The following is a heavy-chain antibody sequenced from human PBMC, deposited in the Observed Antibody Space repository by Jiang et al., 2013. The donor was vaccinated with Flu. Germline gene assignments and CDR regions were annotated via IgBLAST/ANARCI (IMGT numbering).Heavy chain of an antibody. V-gene: IGHV4-39*01. J-gene: IGHJ4*02. CDR3: ARFGGFGELLHDY. Sequence: GPGLVKPSETLSLTCTVSGGSISSTTYYWGWIRQSPGKGLEWIGSIYYSGSTYYNASLKSRVTISVDTSKDQFSLRLSSVTAADTSIYYCARFGGFGELLHDYWGQGRLVIVSS. CDR2: IYYSGST. CDR1: GGSISSTTYY. D-gene: IGHD3-10*01.